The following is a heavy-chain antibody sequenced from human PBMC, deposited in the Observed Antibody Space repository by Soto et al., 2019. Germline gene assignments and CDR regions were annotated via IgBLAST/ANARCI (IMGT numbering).Heavy chain of an antibody. CDR2: VNPILSMS. V-gene: IGHV1-69*02. CDR1: GDTFNFYS. J-gene: IGHJ5*02. Sequence: QVQLVQSGAEVKSAGSSVKVSCKASGDTFNFYSINWVRQAPGLGLEWVGRVNPILSMSNYAQRFQGRVTMTADKSTGTAYMELRSLRSEDTAIYYCASNYGSGYRACGSWGQGALVTVSS. CDR3: ASNYGSGYRACGS. D-gene: IGHD3-10*01.